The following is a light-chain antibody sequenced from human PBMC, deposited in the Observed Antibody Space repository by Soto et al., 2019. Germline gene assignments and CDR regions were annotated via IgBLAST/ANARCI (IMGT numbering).Light chain of an antibody. J-gene: IGLJ1*01. CDR2: EGS. Sequence: QSALTQPASVSGSPGQSITISCTGTSSDVGTYNLVSWCQQHPGKAPKLMLYEGSKRPSGVSNRFSGSNSGNTTSLTISGLQAEDEADYYCCSYAAGSAPYVFGTGTKLTVL. CDR3: CSYAAGSAPYV. CDR1: SSDVGTYNL. V-gene: IGLV2-23*01.